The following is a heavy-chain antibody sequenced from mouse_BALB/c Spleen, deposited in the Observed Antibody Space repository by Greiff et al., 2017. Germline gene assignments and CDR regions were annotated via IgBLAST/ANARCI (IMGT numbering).Heavy chain of an antibody. V-gene: IGHV5-17*02. CDR3: ARGTYYYGSSGAY. D-gene: IGHD1-1*01. CDR1: GFTFSSFG. Sequence: EVNVVESGGGLVQPGGSRKLSCAASGFTFSSFGMHWVRQAPEKGLEWVAYISSGSSTIYYADTVKGRFTISRDNPKNTLFLQMTSLRSEDTAMYYCARGTYYYGSSGAYWGQGTLVTVSA. J-gene: IGHJ3*01. CDR2: ISSGSSTI.